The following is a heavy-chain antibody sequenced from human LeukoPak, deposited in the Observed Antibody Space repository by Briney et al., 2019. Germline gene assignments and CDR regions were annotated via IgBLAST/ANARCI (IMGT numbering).Heavy chain of an antibody. Sequence: ASVKVSCKASGGTFSSYAISWVRQAPGQGLEWMGRIIPILGIANYAQKFQGRVTITADKSTSTAYMELSSLRSEDTAVYYCAREKDSSGYNDWGQGTLVTVSS. V-gene: IGHV1-69*04. J-gene: IGHJ4*02. D-gene: IGHD3-22*01. CDR3: AREKDSSGYND. CDR2: IIPILGIA. CDR1: GGTFSSYA.